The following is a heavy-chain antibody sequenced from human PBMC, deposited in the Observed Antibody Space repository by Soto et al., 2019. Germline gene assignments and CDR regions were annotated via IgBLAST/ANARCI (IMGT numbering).Heavy chain of an antibody. Sequence: EVRLVESGGGLVQPGSSLRLSCTASGFTFSTYTMNWVRQAPGKGLEWVSSIGRSGGTIYYADSVKGRFTISRDNAKNSLYLQMNSLRDEDTAVYYCASLYGSGSYYFDYYYNGVDVWGQGTTVTVSS. J-gene: IGHJ6*02. CDR1: GFTFSTYT. V-gene: IGHV3-48*02. D-gene: IGHD3-10*01. CDR2: IGRSGGTI. CDR3: ASLYGSGSYYFDYYYNGVDV.